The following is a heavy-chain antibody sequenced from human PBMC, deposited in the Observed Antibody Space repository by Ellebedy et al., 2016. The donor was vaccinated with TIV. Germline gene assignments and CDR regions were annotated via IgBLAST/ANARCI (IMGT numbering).Heavy chain of an antibody. Sequence: GGSLRLSCAASGFTFSSYWMSWVRQAPGKGLEWVANIRQDGNEKYYVDSVKGRFTISRDNAKKSLFLEMNSLRSEDTALYYCARDRGGQYSGGWYDALDIWGQGTMVTVSS. CDR1: GFTFSSYW. V-gene: IGHV3-7*01. D-gene: IGHD6-19*01. CDR3: ARDRGGQYSGGWYDALDI. CDR2: IRQDGNEK. J-gene: IGHJ3*02.